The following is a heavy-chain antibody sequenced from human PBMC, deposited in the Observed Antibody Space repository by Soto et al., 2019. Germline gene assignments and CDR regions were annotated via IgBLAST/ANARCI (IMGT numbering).Heavy chain of an antibody. CDR2: IDPSDSYT. V-gene: IGHV5-10-1*01. D-gene: IGHD6-13*01. CDR3: ARHKRIAAAGNYYYYGMDV. CDR1: GYSFTSYW. J-gene: IGHJ6*02. Sequence: GESLKISCKGSGYSFTSYWISSVRQMPGKGLEWMGRIDPSDSYTNYSPSFQGHVTISADKSISTAYLQWSSLKASDTAMYYCARHKRIAAAGNYYYYGMDVWGQGTTVTVSS.